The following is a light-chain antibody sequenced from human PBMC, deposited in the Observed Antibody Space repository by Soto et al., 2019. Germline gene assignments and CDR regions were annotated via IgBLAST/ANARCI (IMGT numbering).Light chain of an antibody. CDR2: SNN. Sequence: QSVLTQPPSASGTPGQRVTISCSGSSSNIGSNTVKWYQQLPGTAPKLLIYSNNQRPSGVPDRFSGSKSGTSASLAISGVQYADEDDYYCGEWDDSLNGVYVFGSGTKLTVL. J-gene: IGLJ1*01. CDR3: GEWDDSLNGVYV. V-gene: IGLV1-44*01. CDR1: SSNIGSNT.